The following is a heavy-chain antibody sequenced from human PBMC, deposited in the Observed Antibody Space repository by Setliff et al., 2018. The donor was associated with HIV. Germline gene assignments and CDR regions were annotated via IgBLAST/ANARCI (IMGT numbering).Heavy chain of an antibody. V-gene: IGHV4-4*02. Sequence: PSETLSLTCAVSGGSISSTNWWSWVRQPPGKGLEWIGEIYHSRSTNYNPSLKSRVTISVDKSKSQFSLKLSSVTAADTAVYYCAREEAEYYGSGSYADYWGQGTLVTVSS. CDR2: IYHSRST. CDR3: AREEAEYYGSGSYADY. D-gene: IGHD3-10*01. J-gene: IGHJ4*02. CDR1: GGSISSTNW.